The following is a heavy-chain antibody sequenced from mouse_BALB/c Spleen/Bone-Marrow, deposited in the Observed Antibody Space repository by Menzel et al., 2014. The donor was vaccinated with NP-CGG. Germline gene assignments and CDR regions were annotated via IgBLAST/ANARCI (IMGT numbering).Heavy chain of an antibody. CDR1: GYTFTSYW. Sequence: VQLQQSGAELVKPGASVKLSCKASGYTFTSYWMHWVKQRPGQGLEWIGEINPSNGRTNYNEKFKSKATLTVDKSSSTAYMQLSSLTSEDSAVYYCGREDILYAMDYWGQGTSVTVSS. CDR3: GREDILYAMDY. V-gene: IGHV1S81*02. J-gene: IGHJ4*01. CDR2: INPSNGRT.